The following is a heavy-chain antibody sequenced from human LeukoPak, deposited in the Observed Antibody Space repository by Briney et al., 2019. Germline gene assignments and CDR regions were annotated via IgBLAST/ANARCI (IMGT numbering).Heavy chain of an antibody. CDR2: ISSSSSYI. Sequence: GSLRLSCAASGFTFSSYSMNWVRQAPGKGLEWVSSISSSSSYIYYADSVKGRFTISRDNSKNTLYLQMNSLRAEDTAVYYCARAQVVAATPYGMDVWGQGTTVTVSS. CDR1: GFTFSSYS. CDR3: ARAQVVAATPYGMDV. D-gene: IGHD2-15*01. V-gene: IGHV3-21*01. J-gene: IGHJ6*02.